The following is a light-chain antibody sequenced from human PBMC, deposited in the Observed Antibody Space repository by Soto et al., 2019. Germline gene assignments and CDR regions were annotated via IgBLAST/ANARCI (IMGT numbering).Light chain of an antibody. CDR1: QTVRINF. Sequence: EILLRQSPGTPSLSPGERATLSCRASQTVRINFLAWYQQKPGQAPRLLIYGASTRATGIPDRFSGGGSGTDFTLTISRLEPEDFAVYYCQQYGSFWTFGQGTKVDIK. CDR3: QQYGSFWT. CDR2: GAS. V-gene: IGKV3-20*01. J-gene: IGKJ1*01.